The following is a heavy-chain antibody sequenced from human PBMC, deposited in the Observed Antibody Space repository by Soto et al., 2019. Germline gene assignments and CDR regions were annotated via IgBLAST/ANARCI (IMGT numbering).Heavy chain of an antibody. CDR1: GGSISTSNL. Sequence: VQLQESGPGLVKPSGTLSLTCAVSGGSISTSNLWTWVRQPPGKGLEWIGEIYHSGSTNYNPSLKSRVTISVDKSKNQFSLKLNSVTAADTAVYYCARSPRSIAAGGIDYWGQGFLVTVSS. CDR3: ARSPRSIAAGGIDY. J-gene: IGHJ4*02. D-gene: IGHD6-13*01. V-gene: IGHV4-4*02. CDR2: IYHSGST.